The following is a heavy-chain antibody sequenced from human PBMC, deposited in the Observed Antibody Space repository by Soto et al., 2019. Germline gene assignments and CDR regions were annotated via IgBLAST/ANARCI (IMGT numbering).Heavy chain of an antibody. CDR2: IRNKANGYAT. J-gene: IGHJ4*02. Sequence: EVQLVESGGGLVQPGGSLKLSCVASEYTFSGSSMHWVRQASGKGLEWVGRIRNKANGYATAYGASVNGRFTISRDDSNNTAYLQMNSLKTEDTAVYYCTSHSPEDMIRKWGQGTLVTVSS. CDR3: TSHSPEDMIRK. CDR1: EYTFSGSS. D-gene: IGHD2-15*01. V-gene: IGHV3-73*02.